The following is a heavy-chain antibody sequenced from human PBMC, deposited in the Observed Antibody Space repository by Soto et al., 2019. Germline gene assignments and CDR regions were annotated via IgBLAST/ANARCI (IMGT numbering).Heavy chain of an antibody. Sequence: SETLSLTGAVYGKSLSGYYWSWIRQPPGKALEWIGEINRSGNTNYNPSLKSRVTISVDTSKNQLFLNLSSVTAADTAMYYCARHHVRGRTIAGAAEFWGQGTLVTVSS. D-gene: IGHD2-15*01. CDR1: GKSLSGYY. CDR3: ARHHVRGRTIAGAAEF. V-gene: IGHV4-34*01. CDR2: INRSGNT. J-gene: IGHJ4*02.